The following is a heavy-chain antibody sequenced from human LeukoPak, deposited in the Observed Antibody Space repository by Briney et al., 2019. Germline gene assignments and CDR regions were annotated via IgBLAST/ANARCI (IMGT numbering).Heavy chain of an antibody. J-gene: IGHJ4*02. V-gene: IGHV4-34*01. Sequence: SETLSLTCAVYGGSFSGYYWSWIRQPPGKGLEWIGEINHSGSTNYNPSLKSRVTISVDTSKNQFSLKLSSATAADTAVYYCATGSTAGTFGTAKYYFDYWGQGTLVTVSS. CDR2: INHSGST. CDR3: ATGSTAGTFGTAKYYFDY. D-gene: IGHD6-19*01. CDR1: GGSFSGYY.